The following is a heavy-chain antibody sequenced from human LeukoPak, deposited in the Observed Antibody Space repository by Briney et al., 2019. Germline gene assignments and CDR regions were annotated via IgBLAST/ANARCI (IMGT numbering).Heavy chain of an antibody. J-gene: IGHJ5*02. CDR2: INPNSGGT. CDR3: ARGIWFGELSRGRFDP. Sequence: ASVTVSCKASGYTFTGYYMHWVRQAPGQGLEWMGWINPNSGGTNYAQKFQGRVTMTRDTSISTAYMELSRLRSDDTAVYYCARGIWFGELSRGRFDPWGQGTLVTVSS. CDR1: GYTFTGYY. D-gene: IGHD3-10*01. V-gene: IGHV1-2*02.